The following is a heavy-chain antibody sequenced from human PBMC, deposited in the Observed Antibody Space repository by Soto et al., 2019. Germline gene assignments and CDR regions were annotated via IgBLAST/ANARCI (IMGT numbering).Heavy chain of an antibody. CDR1: GGSISSYY. V-gene: IGHV4-59*01. CDR3: ARVGLADIVVVPAAKTTDYYMDV. Sequence: SETLSLTCTVSGGSISSYYWSWIRQPPGKGLEWIGYIYYSGSTNYNPSLKSRVTISVDTSKNQFSLKLSSVTAADTAVYYCARVGLADIVVVPAAKTTDYYMDVWGKGTTVTVSS. D-gene: IGHD2-2*01. CDR2: IYYSGST. J-gene: IGHJ6*03.